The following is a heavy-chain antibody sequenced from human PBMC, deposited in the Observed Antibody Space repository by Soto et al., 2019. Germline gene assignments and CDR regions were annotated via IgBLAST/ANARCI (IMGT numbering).Heavy chain of an antibody. V-gene: IGHV3-33*06. CDR1: GFTFSSYG. D-gene: IGHD2-15*01. Sequence: QVQLVESGGGVVQPGRSLRLSCAASGFTFSSYGMHWVRQAPGKGLEWVAVIWYDGSNKYYADSVKSRFTISRDNSKNTLYLQMNSLRAEDTAVYYCAKDGGSWDYYYYGMDVWGQGTTVTVSS. J-gene: IGHJ6*02. CDR3: AKDGGSWDYYYYGMDV. CDR2: IWYDGSNK.